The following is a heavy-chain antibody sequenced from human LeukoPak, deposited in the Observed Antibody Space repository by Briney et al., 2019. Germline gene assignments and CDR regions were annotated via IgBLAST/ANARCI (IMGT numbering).Heavy chain of an antibody. CDR3: AKGRGYSYGYLADY. CDR2: INWNSGSI. Sequence: GGSLRLSCAPSGFTFDDYAMPWVRQAPGEGLGWVSGINWNSGSIVYADSVKGRFTISRDNAKTSLYLQMNSLRAEDTALYYCAKGRGYSYGYLADYWGQGTLVTVSS. J-gene: IGHJ4*02. D-gene: IGHD5-18*01. CDR1: GFTFDDYA. V-gene: IGHV3-9*01.